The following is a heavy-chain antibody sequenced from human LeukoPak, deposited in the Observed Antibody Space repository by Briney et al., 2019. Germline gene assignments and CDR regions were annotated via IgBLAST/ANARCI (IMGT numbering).Heavy chain of an antibody. D-gene: IGHD2/OR15-2a*01. J-gene: IGHJ4*02. CDR1: GNYW. V-gene: IGHV3-74*01. CDR2: INSDGSWT. Sequence: GGSLRLSYAASGNYWMHWVRQVPGKGLVWVSHINSDGSWTSYADSVKGRFTISKDNAKNTVYLQMNSLRAEDTAVYYCASFYETYWGRGTLVTVSS. CDR3: ASFYETY.